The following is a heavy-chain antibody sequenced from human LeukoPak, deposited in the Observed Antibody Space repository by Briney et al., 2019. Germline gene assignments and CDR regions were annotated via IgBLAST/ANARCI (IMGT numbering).Heavy chain of an antibody. CDR1: GYTFSSWH. D-gene: IGHD3-3*01. Sequence: ASVKVSCKASGYTFSSWHMHWVRQAPGQGLEWMGILNPSGESTNYAQEFQARVTMTRDTSTSTVYMELSSLRSEDTAVYYCARVVKGGYDFWSGPYYFDHWGQGTLVTVSS. CDR3: ARVVKGGYDFWSGPYYFDH. CDR2: LNPSGEST. V-gene: IGHV1-46*01. J-gene: IGHJ4*02.